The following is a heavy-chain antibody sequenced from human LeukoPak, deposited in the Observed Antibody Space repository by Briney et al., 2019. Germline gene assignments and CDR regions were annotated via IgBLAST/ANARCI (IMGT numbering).Heavy chain of an antibody. CDR2: AYYRSKWYF. J-gene: IGHJ3*01. CDR1: GDSVSDNIAA. CDR3: ARGSAFDV. Sequence: SQTLSLTCAISGDSVSDNIAAWNWVRQSPSRGLEWLGRAYYRSKWYFDYAVSLKSRMIINPDTSKDQFSLQLNSVTPEDTAVYYCARGSAFDVWGQGTMVTVSS. V-gene: IGHV6-1*01.